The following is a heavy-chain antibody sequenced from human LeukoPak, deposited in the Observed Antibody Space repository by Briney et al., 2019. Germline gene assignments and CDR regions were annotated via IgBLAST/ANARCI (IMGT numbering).Heavy chain of an antibody. Sequence: PGGFLRLSCAASGFTFDDYAMHWVRQAPGKGLEWVSGISWNSGSIGYADSVKGRFTISRDNAKNSLYLQMNSLRDEDTAFYYCARFNGDYYGMDVWGQGTTVTVSS. CDR2: ISWNSGSI. CDR3: ARFNGDYYGMDV. J-gene: IGHJ6*02. CDR1: GFTFDDYA. V-gene: IGHV3-9*01. D-gene: IGHD4-17*01.